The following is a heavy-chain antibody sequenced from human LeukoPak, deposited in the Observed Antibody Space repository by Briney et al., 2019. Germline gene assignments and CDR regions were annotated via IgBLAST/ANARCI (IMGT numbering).Heavy chain of an antibody. J-gene: IGHJ5*02. CDR2: MYYSGST. Sequence: PSETLPLTGTVSGGSIGSGDYYWSWFPQPPGKGLEWIAYMYYSGSTYYNPSLKSRVTMSADTSKNQLSLKLSSVTAADTAVYYCARPYYYDSRIDPWGQGILVTVSS. V-gene: IGHV4-30-4*01. D-gene: IGHD3-22*01. CDR1: GGSIGSGDYY. CDR3: ARPYYYDSRIDP.